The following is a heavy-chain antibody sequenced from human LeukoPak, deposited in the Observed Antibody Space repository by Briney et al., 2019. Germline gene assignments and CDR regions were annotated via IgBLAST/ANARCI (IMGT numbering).Heavy chain of an antibody. CDR1: GGSISSSSYY. D-gene: IGHD6-13*01. Sequence: SETLSLTCTVSGGSISSSSYYWGWIRQPPGKGLEWIGSIYYSGSTYYNPSLKSRVTISVDTSKNQFSLKLSSVTAADTAVYYCVGRGASSSWYQVVDYWGRGTLVTVSS. CDR3: VGRGASSSWYQVVDY. V-gene: IGHV4-39*01. CDR2: IYYSGST. J-gene: IGHJ4*02.